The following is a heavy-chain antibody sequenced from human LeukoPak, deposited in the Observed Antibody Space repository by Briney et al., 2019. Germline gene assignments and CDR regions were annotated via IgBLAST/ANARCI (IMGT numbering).Heavy chain of an antibody. Sequence: PGGSLRLSCAASGFTFSSYSMNWVRQAPGKGLEWVSSISSSSSYIYYADSVKGRFTISRDNAKNSLYLQMNSLRAEDTAVYYCARDYFRVVVPAEANWFDPWGQGTLVTVSS. V-gene: IGHV3-21*01. CDR2: ISSSSSYI. CDR1: GFTFSSYS. J-gene: IGHJ5*02. D-gene: IGHD2-2*01. CDR3: ARDYFRVVVPAEANWFDP.